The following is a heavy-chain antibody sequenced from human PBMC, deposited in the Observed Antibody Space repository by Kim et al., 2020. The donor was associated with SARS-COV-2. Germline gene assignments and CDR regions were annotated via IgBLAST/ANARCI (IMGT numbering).Heavy chain of an antibody. CDR2: IRSKANSYAT. D-gene: IGHD6-13*01. CDR3: TRLSFPGIAAAEGGWFDP. J-gene: IGHJ5*02. CDR1: GFTFSGSA. Sequence: GGSLRLSCAASGFTFSGSAMHWVRQASGKGLEWVGRIRSKANSYATAYAASVKGRFTISRDDSKNTAYLQMNSLKTEDTAVYYCTRLSFPGIAAAEGGWFDPWGQGTLVTVSS. V-gene: IGHV3-73*01.